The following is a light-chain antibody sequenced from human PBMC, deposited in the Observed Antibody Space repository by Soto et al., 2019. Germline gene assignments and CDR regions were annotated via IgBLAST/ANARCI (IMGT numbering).Light chain of an antibody. CDR3: SSYTSSSTLVV. V-gene: IGLV2-14*01. Sequence: QSALTQPASVSGSPGQSITISCTGTSSDAGGYNYVSWYQQHPGKAPKLMIYEVSNRPSGVSNRFSGSKSGNTASLTISGLQAKDEADYYCSSYTSSSTLVVFGGGTKLTVL. CDR1: SSDAGGYNY. J-gene: IGLJ2*01. CDR2: EVS.